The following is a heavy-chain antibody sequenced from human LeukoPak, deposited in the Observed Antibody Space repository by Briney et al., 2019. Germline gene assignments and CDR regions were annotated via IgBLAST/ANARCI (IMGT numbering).Heavy chain of an antibody. CDR1: GYSFTDYY. CDR3: VRQISSY. CDR2: INSNSGDT. D-gene: IGHD2/OR15-2a*01. Sequence: ASVKVSCKASGYSFTDYYIHWVRQAPGQRLEWMGWINSNSGDTNYAQKFQGRVSVTRDTSISTDHIELSRLTSDDTAVYYCVRQISSYWGQGTLVTVSS. V-gene: IGHV1-2*02. J-gene: IGHJ1*01.